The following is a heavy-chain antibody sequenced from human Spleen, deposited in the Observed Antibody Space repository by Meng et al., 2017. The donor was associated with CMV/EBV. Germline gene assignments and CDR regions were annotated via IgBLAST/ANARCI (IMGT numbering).Heavy chain of an antibody. CDR3: AGGKRWLQKTFDY. J-gene: IGHJ4*02. V-gene: IGHV4-34*01. CDR2: INHSGST. D-gene: IGHD5-24*01. Sequence: QRQLQESGPGLVKPSETLSLTCAVYGGSFSGYHWSWIRQPPGKGLEWIGEINHSGSTNYNPSLKSRVTISVDTSKNQFSLKLSSVTAADTAVYYCAGGKRWLQKTFDYWGQGTLVTVSS. CDR1: GGSFSGYH.